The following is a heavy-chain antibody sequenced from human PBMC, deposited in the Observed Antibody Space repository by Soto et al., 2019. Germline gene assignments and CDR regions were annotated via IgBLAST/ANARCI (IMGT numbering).Heavy chain of an antibody. CDR3: AREELYDFWSGYYIRYYGMDV. V-gene: IGHV1-18*04. CDR2: ISAYNGNT. D-gene: IGHD3-3*01. CDR1: GYTFTSYS. J-gene: IGHJ6*02. Sequence: GASVKVSCKACGYTFTSYSISWVRQAPGQGLEWMGWISAYNGNTNYAQMLQGRVTMTTDTSTSTAYMELRSLRSDDTAVYYCAREELYDFWSGYYIRYYGMDVWGQGTTVTVSS.